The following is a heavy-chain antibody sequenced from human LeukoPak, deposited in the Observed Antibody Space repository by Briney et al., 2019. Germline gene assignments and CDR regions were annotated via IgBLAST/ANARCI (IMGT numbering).Heavy chain of an antibody. Sequence: TGGSLRLSCAASGFTFSNAWMSWVRQAPGKGLEWVGRIKSKTDGGTTDYAAPVKGRFTISRDDSKNTLYLQMNSLKTEDTAVYYCTTTNQEYYYGSIYYYYYMDVWGKGTTVTVSS. J-gene: IGHJ6*03. V-gene: IGHV3-15*01. CDR2: IKSKTDGGTT. CDR1: GFTFSNAW. D-gene: IGHD3-10*01. CDR3: TTTNQEYYYGSIYYYYYMDV.